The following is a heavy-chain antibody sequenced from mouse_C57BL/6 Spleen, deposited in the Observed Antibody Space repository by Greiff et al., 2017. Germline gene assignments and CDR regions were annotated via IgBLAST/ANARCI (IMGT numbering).Heavy chain of an antibody. CDR1: GYTFTSYW. CDR3: ARSGYLGIYAMDY. V-gene: IGHV1-52*01. J-gene: IGHJ4*01. D-gene: IGHD5-1*01. Sequence: QVQLQQPGAELVRPGSSVKLSCKASGYTFTSYWMHWVKQRPIQGLEWIGNIDPSDSETHYNQKFKDKATLTVDKSSSTAYMQLSSLTSEDSAVYYCARSGYLGIYAMDYWGQGTSVTVSS. CDR2: IDPSDSET.